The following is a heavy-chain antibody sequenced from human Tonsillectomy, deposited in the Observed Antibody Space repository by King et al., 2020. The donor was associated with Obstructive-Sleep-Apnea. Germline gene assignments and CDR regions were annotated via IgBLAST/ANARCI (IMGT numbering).Heavy chain of an antibody. CDR1: GFTVSSNY. Sequence: VQLVESGGGLVQPGGSLRLSCAASGFTVSSNYMSWVRQAPGKGLEWVSVIYSGGSTYYADSVKGRFTISRDNSKNTLYLQMNSLRAEDTAVYYCAKRVWFGELLADYWGQGTLVTVSS. J-gene: IGHJ4*02. CDR3: AKRVWFGELLADY. D-gene: IGHD3-10*01. V-gene: IGHV3-66*01. CDR2: IYSGGST.